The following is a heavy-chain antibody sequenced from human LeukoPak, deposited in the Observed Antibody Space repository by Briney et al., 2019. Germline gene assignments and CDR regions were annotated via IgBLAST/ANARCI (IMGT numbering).Heavy chain of an antibody. Sequence: GGSLRLSCAASGFTFSSYERNWVRQAPGKGLEWVSYISSSGSTIYYADSVKGRFTISRDNSKNTLYLQMNSLRAEDTAVYYCARGGDTYYYMDVWGKGTTVTVSS. CDR1: GFTFSSYE. D-gene: IGHD5-18*01. V-gene: IGHV3-48*03. CDR3: ARGGDTYYYMDV. J-gene: IGHJ6*03. CDR2: ISSSGSTI.